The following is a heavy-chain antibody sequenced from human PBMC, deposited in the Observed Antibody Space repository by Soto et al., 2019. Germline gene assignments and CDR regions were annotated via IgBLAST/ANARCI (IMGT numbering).Heavy chain of an antibody. Sequence: ESGGGLVKPGGSLRLSCAASGFTFSSYSMNWVRQAPGKGLEWVSSISSSSSYIYYADSVKGRFTISRDNAKNSLYLQMNSLRAEDTAVYYCAREEDIVLVPAAIPDGMDVWGQGTTVTVSS. CDR3: AREEDIVLVPAAIPDGMDV. D-gene: IGHD2-2*02. CDR1: GFTFSSYS. CDR2: ISSSSSYI. J-gene: IGHJ6*02. V-gene: IGHV3-21*01.